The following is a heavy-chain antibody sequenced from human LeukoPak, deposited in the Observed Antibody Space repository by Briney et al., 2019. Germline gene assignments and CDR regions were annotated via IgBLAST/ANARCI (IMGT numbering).Heavy chain of an antibody. CDR2: IRNDGSNN. V-gene: IGHV3-30*02. Sequence: GGSLRLSCAASGFTFSHHGMHWVRQAPGKGLEWVAFIRNDGSNNYYADSVKGRFTISRDNSKNNVYLQMYSLRAEDTAVYYCAKDFSLYYYDSSGYGSTLNCWGQGTLVTVSS. J-gene: IGHJ4*02. CDR3: AKDFSLYYYDSSGYGSTLNC. CDR1: GFTFSHHG. D-gene: IGHD3-22*01.